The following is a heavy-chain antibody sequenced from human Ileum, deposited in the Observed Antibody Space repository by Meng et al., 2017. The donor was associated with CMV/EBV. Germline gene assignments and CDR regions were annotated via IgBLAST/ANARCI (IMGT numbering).Heavy chain of an antibody. CDR3: ARSPNGYCSSTTCYQTYYFDY. CDR2: ISTFNGNT. CDR1: TSG. D-gene: IGHD2-2*01. Sequence: TSGISWVRPPPGQGPEWMGWISTFNGNTIYAQSLQGRVAMTTDTSTSTAYMELRSLRSDDTAVYYCARSPNGYCSSTTCYQTYYFDYWGQGTLVTVSS. V-gene: IGHV1-18*01. J-gene: IGHJ4*02.